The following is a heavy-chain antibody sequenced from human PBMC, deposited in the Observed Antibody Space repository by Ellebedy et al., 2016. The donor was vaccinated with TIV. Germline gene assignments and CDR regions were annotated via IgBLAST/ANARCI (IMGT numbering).Heavy chain of an antibody. CDR1: GYTFNTYL. J-gene: IGHJ4*02. Sequence: ASVKVSCXASGYTFNTYLITWVRLAPGQGLEWMGCINTYNGNTKYAQRLQGRDTMTTDTSTSTAYMELRSLRSDDTAVYYCARGDTWGYQHNWGQGTLVTVSS. D-gene: IGHD7-27*01. CDR2: INTYNGNT. V-gene: IGHV1-18*04. CDR3: ARGDTWGYQHN.